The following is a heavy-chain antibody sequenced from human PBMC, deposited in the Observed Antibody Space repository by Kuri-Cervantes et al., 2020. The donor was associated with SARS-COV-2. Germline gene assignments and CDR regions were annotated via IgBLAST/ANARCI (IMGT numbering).Heavy chain of an antibody. CDR1: GGSISSHY. CDR2: IYYSGST. Sequence: ESLKISCTVSGGSISSHYWSWIRQPPGKGLEWIGYIYYSGSTNYNPSLKSRVTISVDTSKNQFSLKLSSVTAADTAVYYCARVITMVRGGPYYFDYWGQGTLVTVSS. J-gene: IGHJ4*02. D-gene: IGHD3-10*01. CDR3: ARVITMVRGGPYYFDY. V-gene: IGHV4-59*11.